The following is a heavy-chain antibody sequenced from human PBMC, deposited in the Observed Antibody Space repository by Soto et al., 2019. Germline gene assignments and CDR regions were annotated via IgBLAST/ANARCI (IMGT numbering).Heavy chain of an antibody. V-gene: IGHV3-11*05. J-gene: IGHJ5*02. D-gene: IGHD3-16*01. Sequence: QVQLVESGGGLVKPGGSLRLSCAASGFTFSDYYMSWIRQAPGKGLEWVSYISSSSSYTNYADAVKGRYTISRDNDKNPLSLHMNCLRAADTAVYSCARAGTGLAAYRSWGQGPLVTVSS. CDR1: GFTFSDYY. CDR2: ISSSSSYT. CDR3: ARAGTGLAAYRS.